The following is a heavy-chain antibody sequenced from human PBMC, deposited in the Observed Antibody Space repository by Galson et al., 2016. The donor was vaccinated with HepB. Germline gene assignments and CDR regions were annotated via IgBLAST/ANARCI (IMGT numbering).Heavy chain of an antibody. Sequence: SVKVSCKASGYSFTRYGITWVRQAPGQGLEWLGWISPYNGNANYAQKFQGRVTMTRDTSTSTAYMELRSLRYDDTAVYYCATYPSHGDYGGYYYGMDVWGQGTTVTVSS. CDR2: ISPYNGNA. J-gene: IGHJ6*02. V-gene: IGHV1-18*01. CDR1: GYSFTRYG. D-gene: IGHD4-17*01. CDR3: ATYPSHGDYGGYYYGMDV.